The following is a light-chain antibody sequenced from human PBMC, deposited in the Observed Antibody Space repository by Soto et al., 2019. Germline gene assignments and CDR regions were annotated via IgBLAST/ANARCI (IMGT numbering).Light chain of an antibody. CDR3: MQALQTPRT. Sequence: DIVMTQSPLSLPVTPGEPASFSCRSSQSLLHSNGYNYLDWYLQKPGQSPLLLIYLGSNRASGVPDRFGGSGSGTDFTLRLSRVEAEDVGVYYCMQALQTPRTFGQGTKVEI. CDR2: LGS. J-gene: IGKJ1*01. CDR1: QSLLHSNGYNY. V-gene: IGKV2-28*01.